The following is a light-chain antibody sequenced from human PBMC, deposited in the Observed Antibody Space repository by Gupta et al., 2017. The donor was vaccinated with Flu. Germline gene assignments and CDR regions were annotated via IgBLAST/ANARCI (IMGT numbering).Light chain of an antibody. CDR3: QSYEV. CDR1: SDSIANNY. Sequence: CTHSSDSIANNYVHWYQQRPGTSPINLIYEDNQRPSGVPDRFSGSIDRSSNSASLTISGLKTEDEADYYCQSYEVFGGGTKLTVL. J-gene: IGLJ2*01. CDR2: EDN. V-gene: IGLV6-57*01.